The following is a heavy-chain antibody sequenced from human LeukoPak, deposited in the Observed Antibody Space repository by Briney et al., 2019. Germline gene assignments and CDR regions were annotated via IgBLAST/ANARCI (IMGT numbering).Heavy chain of an antibody. J-gene: IGHJ5*02. CDR1: GFTFSSYS. V-gene: IGHV3-21*01. CDR3: ARVRGTVNWFDP. D-gene: IGHD4-11*01. CDR2: ISSSSSYI. Sequence: GSLRLSCAASGFTFSSYSMNWVRQAPGKGLEWVSSISSSSSYIYYADSVKGRFTISRDNAENSLYLQMNSLRAEDTAVYYCARVRGTVNWFDPWGQGTLVTVSS.